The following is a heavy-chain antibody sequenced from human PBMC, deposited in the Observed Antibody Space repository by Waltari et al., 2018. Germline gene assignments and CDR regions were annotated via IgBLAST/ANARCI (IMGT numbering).Heavy chain of an antibody. CDR1: GYSISSGYY. V-gene: IGHV4-38-2*01. CDR2: IYHSGST. CDR3: ARGKGVEMATILGY. D-gene: IGHD5-12*01. Sequence: QVQLQESGPGLVKPSETLSLTCAVSGYSISSGYYWGWIRQPPGKGLEWIGSIYHSGSTYYNPSLKSRVTISVDTSKNQFSLKLSSVTAADTAVYYCARGKGVEMATILGYWGQGTLVTVSS. J-gene: IGHJ4*02.